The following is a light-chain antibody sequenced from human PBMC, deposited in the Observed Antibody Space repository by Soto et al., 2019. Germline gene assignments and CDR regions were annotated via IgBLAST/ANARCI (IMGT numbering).Light chain of an antibody. Sequence: QPGLTQPPSGSLARGHRVTISGPWSSSNIGAGYDVHWYQQLPGTAPKRLIYGNSNHPSRVPDRCSGSKSGTSASLVITGLQAEDEADYYCQSYDSSLSGSSFGTGSKVTVL. J-gene: IGLJ1*01. CDR2: GNS. CDR1: SSNIGAGYD. CDR3: QSYDSSLSGSS. V-gene: IGLV1-40*01.